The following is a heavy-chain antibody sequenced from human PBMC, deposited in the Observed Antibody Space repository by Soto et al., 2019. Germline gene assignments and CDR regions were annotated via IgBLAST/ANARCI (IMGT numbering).Heavy chain of an antibody. CDR1: GFTFSDYA. V-gene: IGHV3-30*18. CDR3: AKGGRQWLVTSAFNY. J-gene: IGHJ4*02. Sequence: VQLVESGGGVVQPGRSLRLSCAASGFTFSDYAMHWVRQAPGKGLEWVAVVSHDGRNTHYADSVKGRFTISRDSSKNTFSLEMTSLRAEETAVYYRAKGGRQWLVTSAFNYWGQGALVTVSS. CDR2: VSHDGRNT. D-gene: IGHD6-19*01.